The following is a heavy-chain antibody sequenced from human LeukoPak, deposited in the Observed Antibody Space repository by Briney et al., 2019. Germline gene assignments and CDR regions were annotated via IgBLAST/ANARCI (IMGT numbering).Heavy chain of an antibody. D-gene: IGHD2-2*01. Sequence: TGGSLRLSCSASGFTFSSYIMNWVRQAPGKGLECFSSISSSSSYIYYADSGKGRFTIDTDNAKHSLYLQMNSLRAEDTAVYYCARSPGRVPADTHLDYWGQGTLVTVSS. CDR3: ARSPGRVPADTHLDY. V-gene: IGHV3-21*01. J-gene: IGHJ4*02. CDR2: ISSSSSYI. CDR1: GFTFSSYI.